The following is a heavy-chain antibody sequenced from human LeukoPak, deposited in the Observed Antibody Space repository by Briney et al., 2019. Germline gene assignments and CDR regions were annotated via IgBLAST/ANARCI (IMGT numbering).Heavy chain of an antibody. Sequence: PSETLSLTCTVSGDSISRSPYYWGWIRQPPGKGLEWIGSIFYSGSTFYNPSLKSRVTISVDTSKNQFSLKLSSVTAADTAVYYCARVSGIAVAGGNWGQGTLVTVSS. CDR3: ARVSGIAVAGGN. V-gene: IGHV4-39*07. CDR2: IFYSGST. CDR1: GDSISRSPYY. D-gene: IGHD6-19*01. J-gene: IGHJ4*02.